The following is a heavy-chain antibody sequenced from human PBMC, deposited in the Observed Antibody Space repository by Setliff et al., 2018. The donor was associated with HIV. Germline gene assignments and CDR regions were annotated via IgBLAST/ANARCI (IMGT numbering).Heavy chain of an antibody. J-gene: IGHJ4*02. Sequence: SETLSLTCTVSGGSISSSGYYWDWIRQPPGKGLEWIGSIYYSGSTYYTPSLKSRVTISVDTSKNQFSLKLSSVTAADTAVYYCARGPYYDILTGYYNGPLGYWGQGTLVTVSS. V-gene: IGHV4-39*07. CDR3: ARGPYYDILTGYYNGPLGY. D-gene: IGHD3-9*01. CDR2: IYYSGST. CDR1: GGSISSSGYY.